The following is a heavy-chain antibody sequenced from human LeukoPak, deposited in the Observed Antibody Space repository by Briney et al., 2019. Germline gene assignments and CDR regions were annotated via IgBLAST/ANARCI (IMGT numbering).Heavy chain of an antibody. J-gene: IGHJ4*02. D-gene: IGHD2-8*02. CDR1: GGSISSYY. CDR2: ISDIGSI. Sequence: SETLSLTCTVSGGSISSYYWSWIRQPPGKGLEWIAYISDIGSINYNPSLKSRVAISLDTSKNQFSLKLSSVTAADTAVYYCAGHHPRNTVDFWGQGTPVTVSS. V-gene: IGHV4-59*08. CDR3: AGHHPRNTVDF.